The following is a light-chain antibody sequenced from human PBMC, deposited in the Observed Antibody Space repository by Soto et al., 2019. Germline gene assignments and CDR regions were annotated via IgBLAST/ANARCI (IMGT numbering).Light chain of an antibody. CDR3: QQRSNWPPLT. CDR1: QSVSSY. J-gene: IGKJ4*01. V-gene: IGKV3-11*01. Sequence: IFFAQFPGPPSFSLGDIAPPSRDAGQSVSSYLAWYQQKPGQAPRLLIYDASNRATGIPARFSGSGSGTDFTLTISSLEPEDFAVYYCQQRSNWPPLTFGGGTKVDIK. CDR2: DAS.